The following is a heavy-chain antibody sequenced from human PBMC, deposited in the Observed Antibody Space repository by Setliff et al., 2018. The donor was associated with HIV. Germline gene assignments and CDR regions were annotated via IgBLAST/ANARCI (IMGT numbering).Heavy chain of an antibody. CDR3: ARHGRYCSAYGCVYGFDI. CDR1: GYSVTELS. D-gene: IGHD2-15*01. V-gene: IGHV1-24*01. CDR2: FDLEDGET. Sequence: GASVKVSCKVSGYSVTELSIHWVRQAPGKGLEWMGSFDLEDGETIYAQKFQGRVTITADESTSTAYMELSSLRSEDTAVYYCARHGRYCSAYGCVYGFDIWGQGTTVTVSS. J-gene: IGHJ3*02.